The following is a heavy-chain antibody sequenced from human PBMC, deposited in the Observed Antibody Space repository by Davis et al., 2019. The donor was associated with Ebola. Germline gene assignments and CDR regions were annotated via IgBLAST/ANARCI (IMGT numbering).Heavy chain of an antibody. V-gene: IGHV3-30*04. Sequence: GESLKISCAASGFSFSDSYMNWIRQAPGKGLEWVAVISYDGNNEYADFAKGRFTISRDNSRNAVYLQMISLHQGPIGLPPGTLLQEHLWG. CDR1: GFSFSDSY. CDR2: ISYDGNN. CDR3: TLLQEHL. J-gene: IGHJ6*01.